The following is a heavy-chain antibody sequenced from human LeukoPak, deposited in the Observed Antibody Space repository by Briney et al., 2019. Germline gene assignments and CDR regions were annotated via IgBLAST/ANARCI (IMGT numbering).Heavy chain of an antibody. CDR3: ARDPSATTVTTTHAFDI. CDR1: GFTFSGYW. J-gene: IGHJ3*02. V-gene: IGHV3-7*03. Sequence: GGSLRLSCTASGFTFSGYWMTWVRQTPGKGLEWVANIKQDGSETYYVDSVKGRFTISRDNAKNSLYLQMNSLRAEDTAVYYCARDPSATTVTTTHAFDIWGQGTMVTVSS. CDR2: IKQDGSET. D-gene: IGHD4-17*01.